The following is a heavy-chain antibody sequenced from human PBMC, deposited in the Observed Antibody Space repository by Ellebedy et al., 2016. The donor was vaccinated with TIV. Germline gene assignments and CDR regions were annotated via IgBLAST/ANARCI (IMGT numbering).Heavy chain of an antibody. CDR3: AKEVLVGVTPGVDY. CDR1: GFTFSSNA. V-gene: IGHV3-23*01. CDR2: ISGSGGNT. D-gene: IGHD1-26*01. J-gene: IGHJ4*02. Sequence: PGGSLRLSCAASGFTFSSNAMSWVRQAPGQGLEWVSAISGSGGNTYYENSVTGRFTISRDNSKNTLYLEMNSLRAEDTAVYYCAKEVLVGVTPGVDYWGQGTLVTVSS.